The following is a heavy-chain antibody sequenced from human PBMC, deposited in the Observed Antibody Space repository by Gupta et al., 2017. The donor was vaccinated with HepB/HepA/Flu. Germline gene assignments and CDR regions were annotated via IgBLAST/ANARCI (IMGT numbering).Heavy chain of an antibody. J-gene: IGHJ3*01. D-gene: IGHD2-2*01. CDR3: AREGIVVVPGALRGGFDF. CDR2: IDYGGSA. CDR1: GGSMINYY. Sequence: QVRLQSSGPGLVMPPETLSLTCTVPGGSMINYYWSWIRQSPGKGLEWLGYIDYGGSAYPNPSLKSRVTISADTSKNQFSLHLSSVTAADTAVYYCAREGIVVVPGALRGGFDFWGQGTMVTVSS. V-gene: IGHV4-59*01.